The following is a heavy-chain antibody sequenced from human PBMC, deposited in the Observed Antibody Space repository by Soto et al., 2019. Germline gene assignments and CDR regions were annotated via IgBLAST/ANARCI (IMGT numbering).Heavy chain of an antibody. V-gene: IGHV4-4*02. Sequence: QVQLQESGPRLVKPSGTLSLTCAVSGASISGTNWWSWVRQSPVKGLEWIGEIFHSGKTNYNPSLKSRVTISVAQTKNQWSVALGSVTAADTVLYYCVRVRLSSWYETSAGAFDIWGPGTRVSVSS. J-gene: IGHJ3*02. CDR1: GASISGTNW. D-gene: IGHD6-13*01. CDR2: IFHSGKT. CDR3: VRVRLSSWYETSAGAFDI.